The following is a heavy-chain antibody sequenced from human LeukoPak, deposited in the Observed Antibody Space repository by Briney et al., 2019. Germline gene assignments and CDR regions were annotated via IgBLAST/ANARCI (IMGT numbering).Heavy chain of an antibody. J-gene: IGHJ4*02. D-gene: IGHD4-17*01. CDR1: GFTFSSYG. CDR2: ISYDGSNK. V-gene: IGHV3-30*03. CDR3: ASDYMTTVTTIDY. Sequence: GGSLRLSCAASGFTFSSYGMHWVRQAPGKGLEWVAVISYDGSNKYYADSVKGRFTISRDNSKNTLYLQMNSLRAEDTAVYYCASDYMTTVTTIDYWGRGTLVTVSS.